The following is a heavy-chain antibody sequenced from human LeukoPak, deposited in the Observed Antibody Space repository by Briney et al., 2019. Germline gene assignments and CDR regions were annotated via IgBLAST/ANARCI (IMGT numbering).Heavy chain of an antibody. V-gene: IGHV1-69*05. CDR1: GGTFSSYA. J-gene: IGHJ4*02. CDR2: IIPIFGTA. D-gene: IGHD5-18*01. Sequence: VASVKVSCKASGGTFSSYAISWVRQAPGQGLEWMGGIIPIFGTANYAQKFQGRVTITTDESTSTAYMELSSLRSEDTAVYYCARGRGYSYGSDFDHWGQGTLVTVSS. CDR3: ARGRGYSYGSDFDH.